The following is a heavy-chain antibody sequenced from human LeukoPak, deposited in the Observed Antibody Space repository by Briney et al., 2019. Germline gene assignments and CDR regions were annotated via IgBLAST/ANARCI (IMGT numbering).Heavy chain of an antibody. V-gene: IGHV3-23*01. D-gene: IGHD1-20*01. CDR2: ISGSGGST. CDR3: AKDRTMGITGTTGLDY. J-gene: IGHJ4*02. Sequence: PGGSLRLSCGASGFTFTSSAMTWVRQAPGKGLEWVSAISGSGGSTYYADSVKGRFTISRDNSKNTLYLQMNSLRAEDTAVYYCAKDRTMGITGTTGLDYWGQGTLVTVSS. CDR1: GFTFTSSA.